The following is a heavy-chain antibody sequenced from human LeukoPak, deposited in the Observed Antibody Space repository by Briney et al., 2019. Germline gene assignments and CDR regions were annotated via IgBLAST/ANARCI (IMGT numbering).Heavy chain of an antibody. Sequence: GESLKISCKGSGYSFISYWIGWVRPMPGKGLEWMGIIYPGDSDTRYSPSFQGQVTISADKSISTAYLQWSSLKASDTAMYYCARLGTYDILTGYLGAFDIWGQGTMVTVSS. CDR3: ARLGTYDILTGYLGAFDI. J-gene: IGHJ3*02. CDR2: IYPGDSDT. V-gene: IGHV5-51*01. CDR1: GYSFISYW. D-gene: IGHD3-9*01.